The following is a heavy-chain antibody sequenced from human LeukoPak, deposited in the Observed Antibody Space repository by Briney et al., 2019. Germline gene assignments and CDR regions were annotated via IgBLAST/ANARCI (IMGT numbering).Heavy chain of an antibody. J-gene: IGHJ4*01. D-gene: IGHD5-18*01. Sequence: GESLKISCKGSGYTFTNYWIGLVRQMPGKGLELMGSIYPSDSDTKYSPSFQGQVTISADKSITTAYLQWSSLKASDSAMYYCARLIPGYSLFDYWGQGTLVTVSS. CDR2: IYPSDSDT. V-gene: IGHV5-51*01. CDR3: ARLIPGYSLFDY. CDR1: GYTFTNYW.